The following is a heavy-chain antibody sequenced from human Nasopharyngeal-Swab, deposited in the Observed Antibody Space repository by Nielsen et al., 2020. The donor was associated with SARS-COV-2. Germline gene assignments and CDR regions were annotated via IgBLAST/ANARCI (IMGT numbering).Heavy chain of an antibody. Sequence: SATLSLTCTVSGGSISSYYWSWIRQPPGKGLEWIGYIYYSGSTNYNPSLKSRVTISVDTSKNQFSLKLSSVTAADTAVYYCARGELLDYWGQGTLVTVSS. CDR1: GGSISSYY. J-gene: IGHJ4*02. CDR2: IYYSGST. V-gene: IGHV4-59*01. D-gene: IGHD1-7*01. CDR3: ARGELLDY.